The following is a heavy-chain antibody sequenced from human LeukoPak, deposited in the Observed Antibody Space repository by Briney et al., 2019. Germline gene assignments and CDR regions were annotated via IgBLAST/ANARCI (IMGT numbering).Heavy chain of an antibody. CDR2: IYYSGST. J-gene: IGHJ6*02. Sequence: SETLSLTCTVSGGSISSSSYYWGWIRQPPGEGLEWTGSIYYSGSTYYNPSLKSRVTISVDTSKNQFSLKLSSVTAADTAVYYCARQGDSGSYYLKYYYYYGMDVWGQGTTVTVSS. CDR3: ARQGDSGSYYLKYYYYYGMDV. CDR1: GGSISSSSYY. D-gene: IGHD1-26*01. V-gene: IGHV4-39*01.